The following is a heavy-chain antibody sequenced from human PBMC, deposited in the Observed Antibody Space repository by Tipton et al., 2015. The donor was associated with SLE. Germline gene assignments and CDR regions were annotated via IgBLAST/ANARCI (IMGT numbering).Heavy chain of an antibody. CDR3: VRQAGTY. CDR2: IKEDGSEK. CDR1: GFTFSSYL. J-gene: IGHJ4*02. Sequence: SLRLSCAASGFTFSSYLMSWVRQAPGKGLEWVANIKEDGSEKNYVDSVKGRFTISRGNAKNSLYLQMDSLRAEDTAVYYCVRQAGTYWGQGTLVTVSS. V-gene: IGHV3-7*01.